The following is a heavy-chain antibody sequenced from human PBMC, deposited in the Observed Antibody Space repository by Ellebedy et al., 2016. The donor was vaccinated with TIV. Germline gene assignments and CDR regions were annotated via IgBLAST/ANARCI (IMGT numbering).Heavy chain of an antibody. D-gene: IGHD2-8*02. Sequence: AASVKVSCKASGYTLMSYGICWVRQAPGQGLEWMGWVSPYDGNTNYAQKLQGRVTMTTDTSTSTAYMELRSLRSDDTAVYYCARGPGGYPSDFDYWGQGTLVTVSS. CDR1: GYTLMSYG. CDR3: ARGPGGYPSDFDY. V-gene: IGHV1-18*01. CDR2: VSPYDGNT. J-gene: IGHJ4*02.